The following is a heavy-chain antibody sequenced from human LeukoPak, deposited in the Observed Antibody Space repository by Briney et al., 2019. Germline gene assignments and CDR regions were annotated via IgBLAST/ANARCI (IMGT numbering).Heavy chain of an antibody. CDR3: AISRSGYSTFDY. V-gene: IGHV1-45*03. J-gene: IGHJ4*02. D-gene: IGHD3-22*01. CDR2: ITPFNGNI. Sequence: ASVKVSCKASGYTFTGYYMHWVRQAPRQALEWMGWITPFNGNINYAQKFQDRVTITRDRSMSTAYMELSSLRSEDTAMYYCAISRSGYSTFDYWGQGTLVTVSS. CDR1: GYTFTGYY.